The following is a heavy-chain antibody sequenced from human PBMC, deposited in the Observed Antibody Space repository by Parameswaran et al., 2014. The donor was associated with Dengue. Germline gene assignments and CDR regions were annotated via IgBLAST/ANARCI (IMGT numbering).Heavy chain of an antibody. CDR3: ARDLMVYAIRDYNWFDP. Sequence: RWIRQPPGKGLEWIGEINHSGSTNYNPSLKSRVTISVDTSKNQFSLKLSSVTAADTAVYYCARDLMVYAIRDYNWFDPWGQGTLVTVSS. D-gene: IGHD2-8*01. CDR2: INHSGST. V-gene: IGHV4-34*01. J-gene: IGHJ5*02.